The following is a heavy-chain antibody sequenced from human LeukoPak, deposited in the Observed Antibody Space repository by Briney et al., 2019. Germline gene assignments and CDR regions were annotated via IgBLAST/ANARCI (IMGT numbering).Heavy chain of an antibody. V-gene: IGHV2-70*11. CDR2: NDWDDDK. CDR1: GFSLSTSGMC. Sequence: SGPTLVNPTQTLTLTCTFSGFSLSTSGMCVSWIRQPPGKALEWLARNDWDDDKYYSTSLKTRLTISKDTSKNQLVLTMTNMDPVDTATYYCARSYSSSWYRDYYYYGMDVWGQGTTVTVSS. CDR3: ARSYSSSWYRDYYYYGMDV. J-gene: IGHJ6*02. D-gene: IGHD6-13*01.